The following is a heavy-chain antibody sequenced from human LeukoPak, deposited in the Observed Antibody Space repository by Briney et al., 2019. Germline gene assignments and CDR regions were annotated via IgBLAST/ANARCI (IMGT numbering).Heavy chain of an antibody. D-gene: IGHD2-15*01. CDR1: GFTFSDHY. Sequence: GGSLRLSCAASGFTFSDHYMDWVRQAPGKGLEWVGRTRNKANSYTTLYAASVNGRFSISRDDSKSSLYLQMNSLKTEDTALYFCARSYCSGGSCYSRDWGQGTLLTVSS. CDR3: ARSYCSGGSCYSRD. CDR2: TRNKANSYTT. V-gene: IGHV3-72*01. J-gene: IGHJ4*02.